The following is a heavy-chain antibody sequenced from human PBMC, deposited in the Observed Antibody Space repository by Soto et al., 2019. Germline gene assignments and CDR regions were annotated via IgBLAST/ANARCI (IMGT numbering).Heavy chain of an antibody. J-gene: IGHJ4*02. CDR2: ISAYNGNT. D-gene: IGHD3-22*01. Sequence: GPSVKVSCKASGYTFTSYGISWVRQAPGQGLEWMGWISAYNGNTNYAQKLQGRVTMTTDTSTSTAYMELRSLRSDDTAVYYCARDRRTYYYDSRGPRAFDYWGQGTLVTV. V-gene: IGHV1-18*01. CDR3: ARDRRTYYYDSRGPRAFDY. CDR1: GYTFTSYG.